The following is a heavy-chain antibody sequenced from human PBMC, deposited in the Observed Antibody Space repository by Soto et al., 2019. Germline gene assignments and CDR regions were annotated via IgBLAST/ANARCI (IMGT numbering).Heavy chain of an antibody. V-gene: IGHV1-46*01. CDR1: GYTFTSYY. CDR2: INPSGGST. Sequence: ASVKVSCKASGYTFTSYYMHWVRQAPGQGLEWMGIINPSGGSTSYAQKFQGRVTMTRDTSTSTVYMELSSLRSEDTAAYYCARVKAETYYYDSSGYYFDYWGQGTLVTVS. J-gene: IGHJ4*02. D-gene: IGHD3-22*01. CDR3: ARVKAETYYYDSSGYYFDY.